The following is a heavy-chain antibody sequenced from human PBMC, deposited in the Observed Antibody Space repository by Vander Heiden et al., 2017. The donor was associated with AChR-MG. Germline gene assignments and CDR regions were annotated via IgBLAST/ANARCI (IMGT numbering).Heavy chain of an antibody. CDR2: INAGNGNT. Sequence: QVQLVQSGAEVKKPGASVKVSCKASGYTFTSYAMHWVRQAPGQRLEWMGWINAGNGNTKYSQKFQGRVTMTRDTSASTAYMELSSLRSEDTAVYYCARDMAADYYDSSGYYFSTAFDIWCQGPMVTVSS. J-gene: IGHJ3*02. V-gene: IGHV1-3*01. CDR3: ARDMAADYYDSSGYYFSTAFDI. CDR1: GYTFTSYA. D-gene: IGHD3-22*01.